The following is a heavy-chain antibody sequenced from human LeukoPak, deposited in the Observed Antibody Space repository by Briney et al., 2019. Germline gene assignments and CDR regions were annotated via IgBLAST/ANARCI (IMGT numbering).Heavy chain of an antibody. D-gene: IGHD3-16*01. CDR2: MNPNSGNT. J-gene: IGHJ6*03. CDR1: GYTFTNYE. V-gene: IGHV1-8*01. Sequence: GASVKVSCKASGYTFTNYEINWVRQATGQGLEWMGWMNPNSGNTGYAQKFQGRVTMTRNTSISTAYMELSSLTSEDTAMYYCARRGKGVGYYVDVWGKGTTVTISS. CDR3: ARRGKGVGYYVDV.